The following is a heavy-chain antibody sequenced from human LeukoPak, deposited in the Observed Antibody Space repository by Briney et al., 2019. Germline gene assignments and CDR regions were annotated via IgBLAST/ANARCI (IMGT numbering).Heavy chain of an antibody. CDR2: ISAYNGNT. Sequence: ASVKVSCKASGYTFTSYGISWVRQAPGQGLEWMGWISAYNGNTNYAQKLQGRVTMTTDTSTSTAYMELRSLRSDDTAVYYCATPRDGYKYAGAFDNWGQGTLVTVSS. D-gene: IGHD5-24*01. CDR3: ATPRDGYKYAGAFDN. J-gene: IGHJ4*02. V-gene: IGHV1-18*01. CDR1: GYTFTSYG.